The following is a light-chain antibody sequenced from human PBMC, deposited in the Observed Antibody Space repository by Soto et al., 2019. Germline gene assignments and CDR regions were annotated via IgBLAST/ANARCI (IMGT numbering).Light chain of an antibody. J-gene: IGKJ1*01. CDR1: QTVISNS. CDR3: QLYGGSPKT. Sequence: EIVLTQSPGTLSLSPGEGGTLSCRASQTVISNSLAWFQQKPGQPPRLLIHGASTRAPGIPERFSGSRSGTDFTLTISSLEPEDFAVYYCQLYGGSPKTFGQGTKVEIK. CDR2: GAS. V-gene: IGKV3-20*01.